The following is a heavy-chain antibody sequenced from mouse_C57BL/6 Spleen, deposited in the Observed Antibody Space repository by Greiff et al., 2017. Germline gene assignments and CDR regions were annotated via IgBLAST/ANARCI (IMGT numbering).Heavy chain of an antibody. V-gene: IGHV1-18*01. CDR2: INPNNGGT. D-gene: IGHD2-4*01. CDR3: ARFEYDRYFDV. CDR1: GYTFTDYN. Sequence: EVQLQQSGPELVKPGASVKIPCKASGYTFTDYNMDWVKQSHGKSLEWIGDINPNNGGTIYNQKFKGKATLTVDKSSSTAYMELRSLTSEDTAVYYCARFEYDRYFDVWGTGTTVTVSS. J-gene: IGHJ1*03.